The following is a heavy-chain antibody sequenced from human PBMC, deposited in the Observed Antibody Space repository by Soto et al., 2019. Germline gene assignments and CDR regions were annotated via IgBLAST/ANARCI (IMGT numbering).Heavy chain of an antibody. CDR3: AHRLEWLVYDY. Sequence: QITLKESGPTLVKPTQTLTLTCTFSGFSLSTSGVGVGWIRQPPGKALECLALIYWDDDKRYSPSLKSRLTXTTXTSQNQVVVTMTNMDPVDTATYYCAHRLEWLVYDYWGQGTLVTVSS. CDR2: IYWDDDK. J-gene: IGHJ4*02. D-gene: IGHD6-19*01. V-gene: IGHV2-5*02. CDR1: GFSLSTSGVG.